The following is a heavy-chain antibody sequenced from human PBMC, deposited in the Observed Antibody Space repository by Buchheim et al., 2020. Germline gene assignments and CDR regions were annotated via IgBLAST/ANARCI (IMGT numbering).Heavy chain of an antibody. V-gene: IGHV1-2*02. CDR3: ARGSNRRLGELSLSLDP. CDR1: GYTFTGYY. Sequence: QVQLVQSGAEVKKPGASVKVSCKASGYTFTGYYMHWVRQAPGQGLEWMGWINPNRGGTNYAQKVQGRVTMTRDTAISKAYMELSRLRSDDTAVYYCARGSNRRLGELSLSLDPWGQGTL. J-gene: IGHJ5*02. D-gene: IGHD3-16*02. CDR2: INPNRGGT.